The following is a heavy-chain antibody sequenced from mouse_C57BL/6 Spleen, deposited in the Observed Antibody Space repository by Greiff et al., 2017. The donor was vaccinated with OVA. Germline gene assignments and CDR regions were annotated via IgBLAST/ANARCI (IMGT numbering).Heavy chain of an antibody. J-gene: IGHJ2*01. CDR3: ARKGSSAHYFDY. D-gene: IGHD3-2*02. V-gene: IGHV1-59*01. Sequence: VQLQQPGAELVRPGTSVKLSCKASGYTFTSYWMHWVKQRPGQGLEWIGVIDPSDSYTNYNQKFKGKATLTVDTSSSTAYMQLSSLTSEDSAVYYCARKGSSAHYFDYWGQGTTLTVSS. CDR2: IDPSDSYT. CDR1: GYTFTSYW.